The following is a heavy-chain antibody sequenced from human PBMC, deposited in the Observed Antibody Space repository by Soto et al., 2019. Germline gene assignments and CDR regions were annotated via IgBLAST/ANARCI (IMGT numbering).Heavy chain of an antibody. D-gene: IGHD4-17*01. CDR3: AKDRRLGDDYGDYFDY. CDR1: GFTFDDYT. Sequence: GGSLRLFCAASGFTFDDYTMHWVRQAPGKGLEWVSLISWDGGSTYYADSVKGRFTITRDNSKNSLYLQMNSLRTEDTALYYCAKDRRLGDDYGDYFDYWGQGTLVTVSS. CDR2: ISWDGGST. V-gene: IGHV3-43*01. J-gene: IGHJ4*02.